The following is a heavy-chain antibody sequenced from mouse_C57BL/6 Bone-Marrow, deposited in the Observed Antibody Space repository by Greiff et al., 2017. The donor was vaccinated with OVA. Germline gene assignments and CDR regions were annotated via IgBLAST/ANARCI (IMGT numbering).Heavy chain of an antibody. CDR1: GFSLTSYG. D-gene: IGHD2-4*01. Sequence: ESGPGLVAPSQSLSITCTVSGFSLTSYGVHWVRQPPGKGLEWLVVIWSDGSTTYNSALKSRLSISKDNSKSQVFLKMNSLQTDDTAMYYCARQTSYDYDVEDYYAMDYWGQGTSVTVSS. J-gene: IGHJ4*01. CDR3: ARQTSYDYDVEDYYAMDY. V-gene: IGHV2-6-1*01. CDR2: IWSDGST.